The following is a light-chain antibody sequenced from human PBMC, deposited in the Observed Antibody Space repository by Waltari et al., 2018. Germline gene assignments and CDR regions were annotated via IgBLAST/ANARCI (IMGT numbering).Light chain of an antibody. V-gene: IGKV2-30*02. Sequence: VVLTQSPLSLSVTLGQTASISCTSSRSLVHSDGNTHLVWFHQRPGQSPTRLIYTVSNRDSGVPDRFGGSGSGSDFTLKISYVEAEDVGVYYCMQGTHWPYTFGQGTKLDIK. CDR1: RSLVHSDGNTH. CDR2: TVS. J-gene: IGKJ2*01. CDR3: MQGTHWPYT.